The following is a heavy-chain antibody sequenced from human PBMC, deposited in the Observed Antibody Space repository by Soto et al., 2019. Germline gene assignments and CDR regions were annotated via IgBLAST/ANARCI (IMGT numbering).Heavy chain of an antibody. V-gene: IGHV3-48*01. CDR1: GFTFSSYS. CDR2: ISSSSSTI. D-gene: IGHD2-2*02. Sequence: SLRLSCAASGFTFSSYSMNWVRQAPGKGLEWVSYISSSSSTIYYADSVKGRFTISRDNAKNSLYLHMNSLRAEDTAVYYCASIVVPAAIAPVDYWGQGTLVTVSS. CDR3: ASIVVPAAIAPVDY. J-gene: IGHJ4*02.